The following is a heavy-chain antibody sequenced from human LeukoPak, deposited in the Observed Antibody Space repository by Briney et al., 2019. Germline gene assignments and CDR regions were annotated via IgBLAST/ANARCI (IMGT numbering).Heavy chain of an antibody. V-gene: IGHV4-39*01. CDR2: IYYSKNT. Sequence: SETLSLTCTVSGGSISSSSAYWGWIRQPPGKGLEWIGSIYYSKNTYYHPSLKSRVTISADTSKNQFSLTLGSVSATDTAVYYCVSPRGFSYGYFDYWGQGTLVTVSS. CDR1: GGSISSSSAY. D-gene: IGHD5-18*01. CDR3: VSPRGFSYGYFDY. J-gene: IGHJ4*02.